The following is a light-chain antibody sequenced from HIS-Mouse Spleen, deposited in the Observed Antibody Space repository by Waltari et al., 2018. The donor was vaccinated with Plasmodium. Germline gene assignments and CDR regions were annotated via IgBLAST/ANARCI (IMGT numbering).Light chain of an antibody. CDR3: QQRSNWPIT. CDR2: DAS. J-gene: IGKJ3*01. CDR1: QSVSSY. Sequence: EIVLTQSPATLSLSPAERATLPCRASQSVSSYLAWYQQKPGQAPRLLIYDASNRATGIPARFSGSGSGTDFTLTISSLEPEDFAVYYCQQRSNWPITFGPGTKVDIK. V-gene: IGKV3-11*01.